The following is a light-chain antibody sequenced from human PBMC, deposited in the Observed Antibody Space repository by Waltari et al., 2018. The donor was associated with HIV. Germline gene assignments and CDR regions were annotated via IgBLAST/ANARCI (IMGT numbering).Light chain of an antibody. J-gene: IGLJ1*01. CDR1: SSNIVNNY. V-gene: IGLV1-51*01. CDR2: DNN. Sequence: QSVLTQPPSVSAAPGQKVTISCSGASSNIVNNYVAWYQQVPGTAPKLLIYDNNKRPSGIPDRVSGSKSGTSATLDIAGLQTGDEADYYCGTWDSALSGHYVFGTGTKVTVL. CDR3: GTWDSALSGHYV.